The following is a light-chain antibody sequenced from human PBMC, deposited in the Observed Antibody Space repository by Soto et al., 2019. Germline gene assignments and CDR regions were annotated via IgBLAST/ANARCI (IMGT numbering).Light chain of an antibody. Sequence: QSALTRPASVSGSPGQSITISCTGTSSDVGGYNYVSWYQQHPGKAPKLMIYEVSNRPSGVSNRFSGSKSGNTASLTISGLQAKDEADYYCSSYTSSSTFYVFGTGTKVTVL. J-gene: IGLJ1*01. CDR2: EVS. V-gene: IGLV2-14*01. CDR1: SSDVGGYNY. CDR3: SSYTSSSTFYV.